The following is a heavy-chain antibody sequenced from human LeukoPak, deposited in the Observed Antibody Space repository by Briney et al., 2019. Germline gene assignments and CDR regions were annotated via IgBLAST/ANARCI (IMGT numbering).Heavy chain of an antibody. D-gene: IGHD3-22*01. V-gene: IGHV3-30-3*01. CDR3: ARDREYYYDSSGYYALDY. Sequence: RSLRLSCAASGFTFSSYAMHWVRQAPGNGLEWVAVISYDGSNKYYADSVKGRFTISRDNSKNTLYLQMNSLRAEDTAVYYCARDREYYYDSSGYYALDYWGQGTLVTVSS. CDR1: GFTFSSYA. CDR2: ISYDGSNK. J-gene: IGHJ4*02.